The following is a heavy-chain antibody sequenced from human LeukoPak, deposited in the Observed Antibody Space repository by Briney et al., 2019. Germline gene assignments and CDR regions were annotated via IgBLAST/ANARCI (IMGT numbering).Heavy chain of an antibody. CDR3: ARRHGAAAGDALDI. CDR2: IYSSGST. V-gene: IGHV4-4*07. Sequence: SETLSLTCTVSGGSISNYYWSWIRKPARTGLEWIGRIYSSGSTNYNPSLKSRVTMSVDTSKNQFSLKLSSVTAADTAMYYCARRHGAAAGDALDIWGQGTMVTVSS. D-gene: IGHD6-13*01. CDR1: GGSISNYY. J-gene: IGHJ3*02.